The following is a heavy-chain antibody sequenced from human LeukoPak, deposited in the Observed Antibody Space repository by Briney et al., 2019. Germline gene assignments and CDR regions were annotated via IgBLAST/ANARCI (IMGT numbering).Heavy chain of an antibody. D-gene: IGHD6-13*01. CDR3: ARPQTSSWYFDS. CDR1: GYSFTAYW. Sequence: KHGESLKISCKASGYSFTAYWIAWVRQMPGKGLEWIGIIYPDDSDARHSPSFQGQVTISADKSINTAYLEWNSLEASDTAMYYCARPQTSSWYFDSWGQGTLVTVSS. CDR2: IYPDDSDA. V-gene: IGHV5-51*01. J-gene: IGHJ4*02.